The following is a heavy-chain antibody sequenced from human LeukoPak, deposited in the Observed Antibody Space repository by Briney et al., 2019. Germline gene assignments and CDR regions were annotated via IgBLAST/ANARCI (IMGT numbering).Heavy chain of an antibody. Sequence: ASVKVSCKASGYTFTSYGISWVRQAPGQGLEWMGWISAYNGNTNYAQKFQGRVTMTTDTSTSTAYMELRSPRSDDTAVYYCARKLGYCSGGSCYLCDYWGQGTLVTVTS. CDR2: ISAYNGNT. V-gene: IGHV1-18*01. J-gene: IGHJ4*02. CDR3: ARKLGYCSGGSCYLCDY. D-gene: IGHD2-15*01. CDR1: GYTFTSYG.